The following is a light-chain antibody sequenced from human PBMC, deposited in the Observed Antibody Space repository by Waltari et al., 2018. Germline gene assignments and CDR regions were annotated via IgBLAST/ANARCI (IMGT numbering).Light chain of an antibody. J-gene: IGKJ1*01. CDR2: AAS. CDR1: QGISNY. Sequence: IHMTHSPSYLSASVGDRVTITCRASQGISNYLAWYQQKPGKVPKLLIYAASTLQSGVPSRFSGSGSGTDFTLTISSLQPEDVATYYCQKYNSAPWTFGQGTKVEIK. V-gene: IGKV1-27*01. CDR3: QKYNSAPWT.